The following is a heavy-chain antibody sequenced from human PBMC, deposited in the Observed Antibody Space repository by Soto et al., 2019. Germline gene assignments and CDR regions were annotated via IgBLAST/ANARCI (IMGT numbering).Heavy chain of an antibody. J-gene: IGHJ4*01. CDR3: ARRDRRGFDC. V-gene: IGHV4-59*08. Sequence: QVQLLESGPGLVKPSETLSLTCTVSGGSISSYYWSWIRQPPGKGLEWIGYIYSSGSTNYNPSLKRRDPISVHTYKNQCSLKRSSVTHADTAAYYCARRDRRGFDCCGQRALGTVSS. CDR2: IYSSGST. CDR1: GGSISSYY.